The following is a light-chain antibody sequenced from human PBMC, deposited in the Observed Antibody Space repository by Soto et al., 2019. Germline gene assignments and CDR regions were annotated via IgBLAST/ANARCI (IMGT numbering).Light chain of an antibody. CDR2: DVS. Sequence: QSVLTQPASVSGSPGQSITISCTGTSSDVGGYNYVSWYQQHQGKAPKLMIYDVSNRPSGVSNRFSGSKSGNTASLTISGRQAEDEADYYCSSYTSSSTLVFGGGTQLTVL. J-gene: IGLJ2*01. V-gene: IGLV2-14*01. CDR3: SSYTSSSTLV. CDR1: SSDVGGYNY.